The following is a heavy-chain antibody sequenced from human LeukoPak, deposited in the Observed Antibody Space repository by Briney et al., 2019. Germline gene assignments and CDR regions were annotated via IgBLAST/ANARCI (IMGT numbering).Heavy chain of an antibody. CDR3: ARDGYSDSSGYDYPPSV. CDR2: MSYSGSS. CDR1: GGSISTYY. D-gene: IGHD3-22*01. V-gene: IGHV4-59*01. Sequence: SETLSLTCTVSGGSISTYYWSWIRQPPGKGLEWIGYMSYSGSSSYNPSLRSRVTVSVDASKKQFSLKLSSVTAADTAVYYCARDGYSDSSGYDYPPSVWGQGTLVTVSS. J-gene: IGHJ4*02.